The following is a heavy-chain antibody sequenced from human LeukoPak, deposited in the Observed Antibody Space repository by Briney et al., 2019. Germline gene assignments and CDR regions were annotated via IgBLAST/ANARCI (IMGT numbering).Heavy chain of an antibody. CDR1: GYTFTSYG. Sequence: ASVKVSCKASGYTFTSYGISWVRQAPGQGLEWMGWISAYNGNTNYAQKLQGRVTMTTDTSTSTAYMELRSLRSDDTAVYCCARDRGALYYYDSSGYYYRYFDLWGRGTLVTVSS. V-gene: IGHV1-18*01. D-gene: IGHD3-22*01. CDR3: ARDRGALYYYDSSGYYYRYFDL. CDR2: ISAYNGNT. J-gene: IGHJ2*01.